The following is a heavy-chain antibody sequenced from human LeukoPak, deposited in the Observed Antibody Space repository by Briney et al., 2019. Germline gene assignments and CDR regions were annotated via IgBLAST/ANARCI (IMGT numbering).Heavy chain of an antibody. CDR1: GGSISSSNW. D-gene: IGHD3-16*01. V-gene: IGHV4-4*02. CDR2: IYHSGST. CDR3: ARAVITFGAAVAKGFDC. J-gene: IGHJ4*02. Sequence: PSGTLSLTCAVSGGSISSSNWWSWVRQPPGKGLEWIGEIYHSGSTNYNPSLKSRVTISVDKSKNQFSLNLNSVTAADTAVYYCARAVITFGAAVAKGFDCWGQGTLVTVSS.